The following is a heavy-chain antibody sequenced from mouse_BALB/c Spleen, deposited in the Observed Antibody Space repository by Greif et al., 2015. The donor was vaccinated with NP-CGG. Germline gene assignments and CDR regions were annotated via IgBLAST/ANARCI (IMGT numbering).Heavy chain of an antibody. CDR2: INPYNDGT. CDR3: ARGPTGAWCAY. CDR1: GYTFTSYV. J-gene: IGHJ3*01. Sequence: VQLQQSGPELVKPGASVKMSCKASGYTFTSYVMHWVKQKPGQGLEWIGYINPYNDGTKYNEKFKGKATLTSDKSSSTAYMELSCLTSEDSAVYYCARGPTGAWCAYWGQGTLVTVSA. D-gene: IGHD5-1*01. V-gene: IGHV1-14*01.